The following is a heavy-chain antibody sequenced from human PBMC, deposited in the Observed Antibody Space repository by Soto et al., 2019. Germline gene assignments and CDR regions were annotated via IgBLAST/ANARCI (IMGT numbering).Heavy chain of an antibody. J-gene: IGHJ2*01. CDR2: INAGNGNT. CDR3: ARGGSLYWYFEL. Sequence: ASVKVSCKASGYTFTSYAMHWVRQAPGQRLEWMGWINAGNGNTKYSQKFQGRVTITRDTSASTAYMELSSLRSEDTAVYYCARGGSLYWYFELRGRGTLVTVSS. D-gene: IGHD1-26*01. CDR1: GYTFTSYA. V-gene: IGHV1-3*01.